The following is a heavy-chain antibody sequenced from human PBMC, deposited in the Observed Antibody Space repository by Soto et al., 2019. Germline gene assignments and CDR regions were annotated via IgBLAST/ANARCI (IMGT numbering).Heavy chain of an antibody. V-gene: IGHV3-33*01. Sequence: PGGAVRLSCAASGVTCSSNGMHWVRQAPGKGLEWVAVIWYDGSNKYYADSVKGRFTISRDNSKNTLYLQMNSLRAEDTAVYYCARDAYSGFFPAPLDYWGQGALVTVSS. D-gene: IGHD5-12*01. CDR2: IWYDGSNK. CDR3: ARDAYSGFFPAPLDY. CDR1: GVTCSSNG. J-gene: IGHJ4*02.